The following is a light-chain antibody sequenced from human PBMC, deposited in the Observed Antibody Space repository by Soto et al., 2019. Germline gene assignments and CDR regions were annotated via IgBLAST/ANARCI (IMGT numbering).Light chain of an antibody. CDR3: SSYRSSSTLAYV. V-gene: IGLV2-14*01. Sequence: QSALTQPASVSGSPGQSITISCTGTSSDVGDYNYVSWYQQHPGKAPKLMIFEVTNRPSGVSNRFSGSKSGNTASLTISGLQAEDEADYYCSSYRSSSTLAYVFGTGTKLTVL. J-gene: IGLJ1*01. CDR2: EVT. CDR1: SSDVGDYNY.